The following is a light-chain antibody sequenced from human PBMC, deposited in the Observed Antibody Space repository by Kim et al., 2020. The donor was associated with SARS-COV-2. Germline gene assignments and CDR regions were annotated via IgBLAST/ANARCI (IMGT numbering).Light chain of an antibody. CDR1: QGVSNNY. J-gene: IGKJ1*01. V-gene: IGKV3-20*01. Sequence: YPGERVTLSCRASQGVSNNYLAWYRQRPGQPPRLLIYGASTRATGTPDRFTGSGSGTDFTLTISGLEPEDFALYYCQQYGAAPWTFGQGTKVDIK. CDR3: QQYGAAPWT. CDR2: GAS.